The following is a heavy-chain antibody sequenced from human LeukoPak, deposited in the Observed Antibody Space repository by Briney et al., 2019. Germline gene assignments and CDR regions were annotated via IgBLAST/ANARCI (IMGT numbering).Heavy chain of an antibody. J-gene: IGHJ5*02. CDR2: INPNSGGT. Sequence: ASVKVSCKASGYTFTGYYMHWVRQAPGQGLEWMGWINPNSGGTNYAQKFQGRVTMTRDTSISTAYMELSRLRSDDTAVYYCAREGGREIPAATLGENYCTNGVCWRGGNWFDPWGQGTLVTVSS. CDR1: GYTFTGYY. D-gene: IGHD2-8*01. CDR3: AREGGREIPAATLGENYCTNGVCWRGGNWFDP. V-gene: IGHV1-2*02.